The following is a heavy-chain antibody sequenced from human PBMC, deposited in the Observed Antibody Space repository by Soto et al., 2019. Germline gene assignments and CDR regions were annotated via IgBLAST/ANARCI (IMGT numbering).Heavy chain of an antibody. Sequence: SQTLSLTCAISGDSVSSNSAAWNWIRQSPSRGLEWLGRTYYRSRWYNDYAVSVKSRITINPDTSKNQFSLQLNSVTPEDTVVYYCAREALRGGSCNFDYWGQGTLVTVS. CDR1: GDSVSSNSAA. J-gene: IGHJ4*02. CDR3: AREALRGGSCNFDY. CDR2: TYYRSRWYN. V-gene: IGHV6-1*01. D-gene: IGHD2-15*01.